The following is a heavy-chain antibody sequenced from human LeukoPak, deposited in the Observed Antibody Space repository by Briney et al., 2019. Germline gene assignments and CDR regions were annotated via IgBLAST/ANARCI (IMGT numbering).Heavy chain of an antibody. D-gene: IGHD3-10*01. J-gene: IGHJ5*02. CDR3: VREGTNAGSYYFGGWFGP. Sequence: GASVKVSCKASGYIFTKHGMHWVCQAPGQRPEWMGWINAGNGDTKYSQKFQGRVSITRDTSASTAYMELSSLRSEDTAVYYCVREGTNAGSYYFGGWFGPWGQGTLVTVSS. V-gene: IGHV1-3*01. CDR1: GYIFTKHG. CDR2: INAGNGDT.